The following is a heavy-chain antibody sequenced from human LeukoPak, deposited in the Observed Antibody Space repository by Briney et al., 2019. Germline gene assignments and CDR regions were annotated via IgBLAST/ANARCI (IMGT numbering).Heavy chain of an antibody. J-gene: IGHJ3*02. CDR1: GFTFNSYG. V-gene: IGHV3-7*01. D-gene: IGHD3-9*01. CDR2: IKQDGSEK. CDR3: ARASESRYYDILTGYYRTADAFDI. Sequence: GGTLRLSCAASGFTFNSYGIHWVRQAPGNGLEWVANIKQDGSEKYYVDSVKGRFTISRDNAKNSLYLQMNSLRAEDTAVYYCARASESRYYDILTGYYRTADAFDIWGQGTMVTVSS.